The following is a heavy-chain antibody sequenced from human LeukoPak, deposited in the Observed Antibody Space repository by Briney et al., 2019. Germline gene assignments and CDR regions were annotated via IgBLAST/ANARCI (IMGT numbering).Heavy chain of an antibody. V-gene: IGHV4-39*07. J-gene: IGHJ4*02. CDR2: IYHSGST. Sequence: SETLSLTCTVSGGSISSSSYYWGWIRQPPGKGLEWIGYIYHSGSTYYNPSLKSRVTISVDRSKNQFSLKLSSVTAADTAVYYCAREGGDGYNAQSILDYWGQGTLVTVSS. D-gene: IGHD5-24*01. CDR3: AREGGDGYNAQSILDY. CDR1: GGSISSSSYY.